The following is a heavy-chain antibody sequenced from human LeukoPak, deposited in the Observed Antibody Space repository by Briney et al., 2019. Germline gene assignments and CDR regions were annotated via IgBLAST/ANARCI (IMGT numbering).Heavy chain of an antibody. CDR3: ARDGEYGDPRYYFDY. Sequence: ASVKVSRKASGYTFTSYYMHWVRQALGQGLEWMGIINPSGGSTSYAQKFQGRVTMTRDTSTSTVYMELSSLRSEDTAVYYCARDGEYGDPRYYFDYWGQGTLVTVSS. D-gene: IGHD4-17*01. V-gene: IGHV1-46*01. CDR1: GYTFTSYY. CDR2: INPSGGST. J-gene: IGHJ4*02.